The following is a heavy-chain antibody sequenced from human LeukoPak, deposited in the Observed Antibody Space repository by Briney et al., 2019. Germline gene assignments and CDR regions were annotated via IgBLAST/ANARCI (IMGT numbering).Heavy chain of an antibody. D-gene: IGHD3-22*01. CDR3: ARDRGGYYYDSSGYYHYFDY. CDR1: GGSISSDDYY. J-gene: IGHJ4*02. V-gene: IGHV4-30-4*01. CDR2: IYYSGST. Sequence: PSQTLSLTCTVSGGSISSDDYYWSWIRQPPGKGLEWIGYIYYSGSTYYNPSLKGRVTISVDTSKDQFSLKLSSVTAADTAVYYCARDRGGYYYDSSGYYHYFDYWGQGTLVTVSS.